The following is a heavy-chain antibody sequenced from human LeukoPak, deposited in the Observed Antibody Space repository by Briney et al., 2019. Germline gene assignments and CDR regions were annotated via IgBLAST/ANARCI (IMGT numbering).Heavy chain of an antibody. D-gene: IGHD2-2*02. CDR2: VHHTGTT. CDR3: AKGIPFDF. CDR1: FPVTNGFH. Sequence: NSSETLSLTCSVSFPVTNGFHWAWIRQPPGKGLEFMGYVHHTGTTYYNPSLNSRVTISVDMSKYQFSLRLTSVTAADTAVYFCAKGIPFDFWGQGRLVTVSS. J-gene: IGHJ4*02. V-gene: IGHV4-38-2*02.